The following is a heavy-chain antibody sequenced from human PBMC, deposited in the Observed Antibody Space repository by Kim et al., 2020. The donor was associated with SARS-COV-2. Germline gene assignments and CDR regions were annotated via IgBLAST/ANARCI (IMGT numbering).Heavy chain of an antibody. CDR2: T. V-gene: IGHV3-15*05. Sequence: TDYAAPVQGRITISSNHSENTLYLQMNSLKTEDTAVYYCTTLTTVGVDFWGQGTLVTVSS. CDR3: TTLTTVGVDF. D-gene: IGHD4-4*01. J-gene: IGHJ4*02.